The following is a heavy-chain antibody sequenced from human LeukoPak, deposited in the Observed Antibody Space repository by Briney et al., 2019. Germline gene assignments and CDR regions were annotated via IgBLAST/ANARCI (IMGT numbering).Heavy chain of an antibody. Sequence: SETLSLTCTVSGYSISSGYYWGWIRQPPGKGLEWIGSIYHSGSTYYNPPLKSRVTISVDTSKNQFSLKLSSVTAADTAVYYCARVAAVAGFDYWGQGTLVTVSS. J-gene: IGHJ4*02. V-gene: IGHV4-38-2*02. CDR3: ARVAAVAGFDY. D-gene: IGHD6-19*01. CDR2: IYHSGST. CDR1: GYSISSGYY.